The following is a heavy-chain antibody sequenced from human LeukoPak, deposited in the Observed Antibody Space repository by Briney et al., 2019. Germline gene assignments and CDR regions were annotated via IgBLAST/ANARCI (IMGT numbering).Heavy chain of an antibody. D-gene: IGHD3-22*01. CDR2: ISSSSSYI. Sequence: GGSLRLSCAASGFTFSSYSMNWVRQAPGKGLEWVSSISSSSSYIYYADSVKGRFTISRDNAKNTLYLQMNSLRAEDTAVYYWAKAKTMTHDAFDIWGQGTMVTVSS. CDR1: GFTFSSYS. J-gene: IGHJ3*02. CDR3: AKAKTMTHDAFDI. V-gene: IGHV3-21*04.